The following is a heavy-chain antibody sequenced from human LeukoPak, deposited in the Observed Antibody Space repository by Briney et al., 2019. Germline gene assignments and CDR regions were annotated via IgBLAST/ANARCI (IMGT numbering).Heavy chain of an antibody. CDR2: ITGSGGST. D-gene: IGHD5-24*01. V-gene: IGHV3-23*01. CDR3: AKVYSIDAYNYPFDY. CDR1: VFTFSSYA. J-gene: IGHJ4*02. Sequence: PGGSLRLSCAASVFTFSSYAMSWVRQAPGKGLDWVSSITGSGGSTYYADSVKGRFTISRDNSKNTLFLQMTSLRAEDTAVYHCAKVYSIDAYNYPFDYWGQGTLVTVSS.